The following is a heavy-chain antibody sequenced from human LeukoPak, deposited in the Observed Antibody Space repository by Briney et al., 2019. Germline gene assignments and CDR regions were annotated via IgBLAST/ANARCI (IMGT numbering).Heavy chain of an antibody. CDR3: AKGGGSGLYDY. Sequence: PGGSLRLSCAASGFTFGSYGMHWVRRAPGKGLAWVATISADGNNKHYADSVKGRFTISRDNSKNTQYLQMNSLRAEDTAVYYCAKGGGSGLYDYWGQGTLVTVSS. CDR1: GFTFGSYG. D-gene: IGHD3-10*01. J-gene: IGHJ4*02. V-gene: IGHV3-30*18. CDR2: ISADGNNK.